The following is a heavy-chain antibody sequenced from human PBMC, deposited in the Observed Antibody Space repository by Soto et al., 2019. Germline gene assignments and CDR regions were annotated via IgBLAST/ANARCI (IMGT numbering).Heavy chain of an antibody. Sequence: QVQLVESGGGVVQPGRFLRLSCVASGFTFSSYGMHWVRQAPGKGLEWVAIISYDGSNTYYADSVKGRFTISRDNSQNTLYRRMKSLRAEDKYVYSCAKEGGLSGSYYISSADYFDYWGQGTLVPVSS. J-gene: IGHJ4*02. CDR3: AKEGGLSGSYYISSADYFDY. CDR2: ISYDGSNT. D-gene: IGHD1-26*01. V-gene: IGHV3-30*18. CDR1: GFTFSSYG.